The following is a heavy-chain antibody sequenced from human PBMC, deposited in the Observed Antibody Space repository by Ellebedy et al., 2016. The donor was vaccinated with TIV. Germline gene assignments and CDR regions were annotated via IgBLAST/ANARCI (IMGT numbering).Heavy chain of an antibody. J-gene: IGHJ4*02. CDR1: GFTFSSYW. D-gene: IGHD2-2*01. Sequence: GESLKISCAASGFTFSSYWMSWVRQAPGKGLEWVANIKQDGSEKYYVDSVKGRFTISRDNAKNLLYLQMNSLRAEDTAVYYCARDFDCSSATCYDGGFDYWGQGTLVTVSS. CDR3: ARDFDCSSATCYDGGFDY. CDR2: IKQDGSEK. V-gene: IGHV3-7*01.